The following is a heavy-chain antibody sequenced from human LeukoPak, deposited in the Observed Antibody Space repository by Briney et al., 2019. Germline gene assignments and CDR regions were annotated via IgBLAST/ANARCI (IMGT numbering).Heavy chain of an antibody. V-gene: IGHV4-59*08. Sequence: SETLSLTCTVSGGSISSYYWSWIRQPPGKGLEWIGYIYNIGSTNYNPYLKSRVTISVDTSKNQFSLNLTSVTAADTAVYYCARGYCSDGYCYGASHWFDPWGQGTLVTVSS. J-gene: IGHJ5*02. CDR2: IYNIGST. D-gene: IGHD2-15*01. CDR3: ARGYCSDGYCYGASHWFDP. CDR1: GGSISSYY.